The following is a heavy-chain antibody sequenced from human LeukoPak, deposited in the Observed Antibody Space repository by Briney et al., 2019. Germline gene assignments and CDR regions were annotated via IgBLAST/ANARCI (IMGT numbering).Heavy chain of an antibody. Sequence: PGGALRLSFASSGFTFSNYGMNWVRQAPGKGLEGLSFIISSRSTIYYAASVRGGFTTSRDTATNSVSLHMSSLRGDDTAVYYCARGVEGSRYYASRGKGNALDIWGEGTKVTVSS. CDR2: IISSRSTI. J-gene: IGHJ3*02. CDR1: GFTFSNYG. D-gene: IGHD3-22*01. CDR3: ARGVEGSRYYASRGKGNALDI. V-gene: IGHV3-48*01.